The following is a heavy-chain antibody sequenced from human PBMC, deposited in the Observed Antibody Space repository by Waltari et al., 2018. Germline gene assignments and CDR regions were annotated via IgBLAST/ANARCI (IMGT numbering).Heavy chain of an antibody. CDR3: ARGNIRGSGRGFDV. V-gene: IGHV4-34*02. CDR2: INQSYMT. Sequence: QVQLQQWGGGLLKPSETLTLTCAVYGGSFSGYYWSWIRQPPGKGLQWIGEINQSYMTNYNPSVGSRVSMSVDTSKNQVSLKMTSVTAADTAVYYCARGNIRGSGRGFDVWGRGTMVTVTS. D-gene: IGHD3-16*01. J-gene: IGHJ3*01. CDR1: GGSFSGYY.